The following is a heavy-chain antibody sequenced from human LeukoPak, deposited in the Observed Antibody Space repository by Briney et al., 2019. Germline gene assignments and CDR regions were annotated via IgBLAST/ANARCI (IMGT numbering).Heavy chain of an antibody. J-gene: IGHJ4*02. CDR1: GYTFTGYY. D-gene: IGHD3-3*01. CDR3: ARGGTYYDFWSGSKEIDY. V-gene: IGHV1-2*02. CDR2: INPNSGGT. Sequence: ASVKVSCKASGYTFTGYYMHWVRQAPGQGLEWTGWINPNSGGTNYAQKFQGRVTMTRDTSISTAYMELSRLRSDDTAVYYCARGGTYYDFWSGSKEIDYWGQGTLVTVSS.